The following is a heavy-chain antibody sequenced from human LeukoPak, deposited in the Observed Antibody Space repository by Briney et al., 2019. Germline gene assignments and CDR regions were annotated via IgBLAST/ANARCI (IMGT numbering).Heavy chain of an antibody. CDR2: FDPEDGET. CDR1: GYTLTELS. J-gene: IGHJ5*02. Sequence: VASVKVSCKVSGYTLTELSMHWVRQAPGKGFEWMGGFDPEDGETIYAQKFQGRVTMTEDTSTDTAYMELSSLRSEDTAVYYCARVGEVIAARGWFDPWGQGTLVTVSS. CDR3: ARVGEVIAARGWFDP. D-gene: IGHD6-13*01. V-gene: IGHV1-24*01.